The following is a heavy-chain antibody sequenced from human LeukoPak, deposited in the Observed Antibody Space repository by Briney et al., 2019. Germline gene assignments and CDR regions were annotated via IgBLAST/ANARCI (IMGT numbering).Heavy chain of an antibody. CDR3: ARVSYDSSGYYYDDDY. Sequence: ASVKVCCKASGYTFTGYYMHWVRQAPGQGLEWMGWINPNSGGTNYAQKFQGRVTMTRDTSTSTAYMELSRLRSDDTAVYYCARVSYDSSGYYYDDDYWGQGTLVTVSS. CDR1: GYTFTGYY. V-gene: IGHV1-2*02. J-gene: IGHJ4*02. D-gene: IGHD3-22*01. CDR2: INPNSGGT.